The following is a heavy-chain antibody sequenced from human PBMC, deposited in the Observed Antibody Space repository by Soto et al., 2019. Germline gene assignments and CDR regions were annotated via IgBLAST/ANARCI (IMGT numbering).Heavy chain of an antibody. CDR2: IYHSGST. D-gene: IGHD3-22*01. CDR1: GYSISSGYY. Sequence: GSLRLSCTVSGYSISSGYYWGWIRQPPGKGLEWIGSIYHSGSTYYNPSLKSRVTISVDTSKNQFSLKLSSVTAADTAVYYCARAIRITMIVVVRDAFDIWGQGTMVTVSS. CDR3: ARAIRITMIVVVRDAFDI. V-gene: IGHV4-38-2*02. J-gene: IGHJ3*02.